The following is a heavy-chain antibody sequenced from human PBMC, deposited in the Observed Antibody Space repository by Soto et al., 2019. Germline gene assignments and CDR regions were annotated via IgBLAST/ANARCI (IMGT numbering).Heavy chain of an antibody. V-gene: IGHV4-34*01. CDR2: IYHSGST. D-gene: IGHD6-6*01. CDR3: ARGIAARRPNWFDP. CDR1: GGSFSGYY. Sequence: SETLSLTCAVYGGSFSGYYWSWIRQPPGKGLEWIGSIYHSGSTYYNPSLKSRVTVSVDTSKNQFSLKLSSVTAADTAVYYCARGIAARRPNWFDPWGQGTLVTVSS. J-gene: IGHJ5*02.